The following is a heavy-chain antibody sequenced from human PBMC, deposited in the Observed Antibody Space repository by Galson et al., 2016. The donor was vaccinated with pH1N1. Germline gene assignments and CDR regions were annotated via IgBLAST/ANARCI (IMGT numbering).Heavy chain of an antibody. V-gene: IGHV3-30*04. CDR3: ARDSEYSGHEGFH. D-gene: IGHD5-12*01. Sequence: SLRLSCAASGFTITSYAMHWVRQAPGKGLEWVAVILYDGTNEYYADSAKGRFTISRDKTQSTVYLQMNSLRTEDTAVYYCARDSEYSGHEGFHWAQGTLVIVSS. J-gene: IGHJ4*02. CDR2: ILYDGTNE. CDR1: GFTITSYA.